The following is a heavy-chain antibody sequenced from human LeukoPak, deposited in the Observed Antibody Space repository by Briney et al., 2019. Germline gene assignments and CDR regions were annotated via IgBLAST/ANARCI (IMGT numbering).Heavy chain of an antibody. J-gene: IGHJ4*02. CDR2: ISYDGSNK. V-gene: IGHV3-30-3*01. CDR1: GFTFSSYA. Sequence: GGSLRLSCAASGFTFSSYAMHWVRQAPGKGLEWVAVISYDGSNKYYADSVKGRFTISRDNSKNTLYLQMNSLRAEDTAVYYCARDGLSGYSSSSDDFDYWGQGTLVTVSS. CDR3: ARDGLSGYSSSSDDFDY. D-gene: IGHD6-6*01.